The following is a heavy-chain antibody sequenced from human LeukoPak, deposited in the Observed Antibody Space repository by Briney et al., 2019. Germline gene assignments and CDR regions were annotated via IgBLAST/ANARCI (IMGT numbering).Heavy chain of an antibody. J-gene: IGHJ3*02. Sequence: SETLSLTCTVSGGSITSFYWSWIRQPPGTGLEWIGNFFHGGSTDYNPSLKGRVTISVDTPKNQFSLKLSSVTAADTAVYYCARHGYCSGGSCYSRQGNDAFDIWGQGTVITVSS. CDR1: GGSITSFY. CDR2: FFHGGST. V-gene: IGHV4-59*08. CDR3: ARHGYCSGGSCYSRQGNDAFDI. D-gene: IGHD2-15*01.